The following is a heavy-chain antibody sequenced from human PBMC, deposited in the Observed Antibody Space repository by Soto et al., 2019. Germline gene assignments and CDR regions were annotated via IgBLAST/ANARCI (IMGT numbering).Heavy chain of an antibody. Sequence: GGSLRLSCAASGFTFSSYWMHWVRQAPGKGLVWVSRINSDGSSTYYADSVKGRFTISRDNAKNTLYLQMNSLRAEDTALYYCAKENGYSSSWFEFDYWGQGTLVTDSS. CDR3: AKENGYSSSWFEFDY. D-gene: IGHD6-13*01. V-gene: IGHV3-74*01. J-gene: IGHJ4*02. CDR1: GFTFSSYW. CDR2: INSDGSST.